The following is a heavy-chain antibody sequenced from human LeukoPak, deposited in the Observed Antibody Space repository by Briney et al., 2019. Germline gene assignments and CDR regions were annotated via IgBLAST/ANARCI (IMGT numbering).Heavy chain of an antibody. CDR2: ISGSGGST. D-gene: IGHD5-12*01. Sequence: PGGSLRLSCAASGFTFSSYAMSWVRQAPGKGLEWVSAISGSGGSTYYADSVKGRFTISRDNSKNTLYLQMNSLRAEDTAVYYCAKGLRGYSGYDYDYWGQGNLVTVSS. CDR1: GFTFSSYA. CDR3: AKGLRGYSGYDYDY. V-gene: IGHV3-23*01. J-gene: IGHJ4*02.